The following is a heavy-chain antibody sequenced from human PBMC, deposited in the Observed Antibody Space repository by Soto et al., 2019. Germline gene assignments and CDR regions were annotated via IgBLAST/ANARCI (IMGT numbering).Heavy chain of an antibody. CDR1: VYNFNTYW. Sequence: GESLKISCEGSVYNFNTYWIGWVRQMPGKGLEWVALIYPGDSDTRYSPSFEGQVTLSVDRSISTAYLQWSSLKASDTAIYYCATSTVSYVDIVSSTTRGYFDHWGQGTLVTVSS. CDR2: IYPGDSDT. CDR3: ATSTVSYVDIVSSTTRGYFDH. D-gene: IGHD5-12*01. V-gene: IGHV5-51*01. J-gene: IGHJ4*02.